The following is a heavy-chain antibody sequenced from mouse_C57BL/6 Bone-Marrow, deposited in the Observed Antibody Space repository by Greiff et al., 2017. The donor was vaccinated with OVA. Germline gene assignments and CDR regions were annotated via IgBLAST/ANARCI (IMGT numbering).Heavy chain of an antibody. D-gene: IGHD1-1*01. CDR3: ARGYYGSGYAMDY. CDR2: FHPYNDDT. J-gene: IGHJ4*01. V-gene: IGHV1-47*01. CDR1: GYTFTTYP. Sequence: QVQLKESGAELVKPGASVKMSCKASGYTFTTYPIEWMKQNHGKSLEWIGNFHPYNDDTKYNEKFKGKATLTVEKSSSTVYLELSRLTSDDSAVYYCARGYYGSGYAMDYWGQGTSVTVSS.